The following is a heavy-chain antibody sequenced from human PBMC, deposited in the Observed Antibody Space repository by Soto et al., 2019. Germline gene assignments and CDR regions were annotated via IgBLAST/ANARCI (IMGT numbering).Heavy chain of an antibody. V-gene: IGHV3-23*01. Sequence: GSLRLSCAASVFTFSSYAMSWVRQAPGKGLEWVSTISGSGFSTYYADSVKGRFTISRDNSKNTLYLQMDSLRAEDTAVYYCAKDRTFSTVTTSYWGQGTLVTVSS. CDR1: VFTFSSYA. CDR3: AKDRTFSTVTTSY. D-gene: IGHD4-17*01. J-gene: IGHJ4*02. CDR2: ISGSGFST.